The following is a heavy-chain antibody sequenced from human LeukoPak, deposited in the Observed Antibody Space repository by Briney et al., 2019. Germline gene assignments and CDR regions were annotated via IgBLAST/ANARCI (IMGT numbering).Heavy chain of an antibody. J-gene: IGHJ4*02. V-gene: IGHV3-23*01. D-gene: IGHD2-2*01. CDR1: GFTFSSYA. Sequence: GGSLRLSCAASGFTFSSYAMSWVRQAPGKGLEGVSAISGSGGSTYYADSVKGRFTISRDNAKNSLYLQMNSLRAEDTAVYYCARGAGYCSSTNCHLWFDYWGQGALVTVSS. CDR2: ISGSGGST. CDR3: ARGAGYCSSTNCHLWFDY.